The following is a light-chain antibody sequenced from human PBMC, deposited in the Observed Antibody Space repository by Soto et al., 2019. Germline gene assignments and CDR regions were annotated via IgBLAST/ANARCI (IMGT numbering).Light chain of an antibody. CDR3: QQYGSSPWT. V-gene: IGKV1-33*01. CDR2: DAS. Sequence: DIQMTQSPSSLSASVGDRVTITCRASQDISNFLNWYQQTPGKAPKLLTYDASDLETVVPSRFSGTGSGTDFTFTISNVQPEDTATYYCQQYGSSPWTFGQGTKV. CDR1: QDISNF. J-gene: IGKJ1*01.